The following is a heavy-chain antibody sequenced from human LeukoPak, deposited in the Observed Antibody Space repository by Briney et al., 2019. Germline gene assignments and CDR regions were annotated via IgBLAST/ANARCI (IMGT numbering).Heavy chain of an antibody. J-gene: IGHJ4*02. CDR1: GYTFTGYY. D-gene: IGHD3-10*01. V-gene: IGHV1-2*02. CDR3: ARDATMVRGVMPFDY. Sequence: ASVKVSCKASGYTFTGYYMHWVRQAPGLGLEWMGWINPNSGGTNYAQKFQGRVTMTRDTSISTAYMELSRLRSDDTAVYYCARDATMVRGVMPFDYWGQGTLVTVSS. CDR2: INPNSGGT.